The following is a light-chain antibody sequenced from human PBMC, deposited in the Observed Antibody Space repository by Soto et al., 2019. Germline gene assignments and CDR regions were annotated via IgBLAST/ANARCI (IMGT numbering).Light chain of an antibody. Sequence: DIVMTQSPLSLPVTPGEPASISCRSSQSLLHSNGYNYLDWYLQKPGQSPQLLIYLGSNRASGVPDRFSGSGSGTDFTLKISRVEAEDVGVYYCMPARPPLTFGGGTKVEIK. CDR3: MPARPPLT. CDR1: QSLLHSNGYNY. J-gene: IGKJ4*01. V-gene: IGKV2-28*01. CDR2: LGS.